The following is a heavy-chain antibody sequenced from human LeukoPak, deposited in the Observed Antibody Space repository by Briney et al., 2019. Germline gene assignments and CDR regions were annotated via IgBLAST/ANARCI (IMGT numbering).Heavy chain of an antibody. CDR2: IYTSGST. V-gene: IGHV4-4*07. CDR1: GGSISSYY. D-gene: IGHD7-27*01. J-gene: IGHJ4*02. Sequence: PSETLSLTCTVSGGSISSYYWSWIRRPAGKGLEWIGRIYTSGSTNYNPSLKSRVTISVDTSKNQFSLKLSSVTAADTAVYYCARGLYWGANDYWGQGTLVTVSS. CDR3: ARGLYWGANDY.